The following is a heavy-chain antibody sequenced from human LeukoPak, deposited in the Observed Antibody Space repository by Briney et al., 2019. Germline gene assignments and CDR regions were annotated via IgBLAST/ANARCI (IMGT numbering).Heavy chain of an antibody. Sequence: PSETLSLTCTVSGGXISSYYWSCIRQPPGKGLEWIGYIYYSGSTNYNPSLKSRVTISVDTSKNQFSLKLCSVTAADTAVYYCARVYGRAFDYWGQGTLVTVSS. CDR3: ARVYGRAFDY. D-gene: IGHD2-15*01. CDR2: IYYSGST. CDR1: GGXISSYY. J-gene: IGHJ4*02. V-gene: IGHV4-59*01.